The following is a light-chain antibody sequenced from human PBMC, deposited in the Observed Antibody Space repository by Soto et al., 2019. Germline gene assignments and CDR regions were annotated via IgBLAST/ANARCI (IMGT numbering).Light chain of an antibody. V-gene: IGKV3-15*01. Sequence: VLTQSPATLSVSPGERATLFCRASQGISTLLAWYQQKPGQAPRLLIYAASTRAAGIPARFSGSGSGTDFTLTISSLQSEDFAIYYCQQYYDWPITFGQGTRLEIK. J-gene: IGKJ5*01. CDR3: QQYYDWPIT. CDR1: QGISTL. CDR2: AAS.